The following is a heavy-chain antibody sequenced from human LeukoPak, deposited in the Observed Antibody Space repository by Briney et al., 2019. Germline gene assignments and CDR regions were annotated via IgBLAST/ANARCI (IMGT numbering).Heavy chain of an antibody. J-gene: IGHJ4*02. CDR2: IDIAGDT. D-gene: IGHD6-13*01. V-gene: IGHV3-13*01. CDR3: ARVAAAGKGFDY. CDR1: GFTFSPYD. Sequence: PGGSLRLSCATSGFTFSPYDMHWVRQATGKGLDWVSAIDIAGDTYYPGSVKGRFTISREDAKNSLYLQMNSLRAGDTAVYYCARVAAAGKGFDYWGQGTLVTVSS.